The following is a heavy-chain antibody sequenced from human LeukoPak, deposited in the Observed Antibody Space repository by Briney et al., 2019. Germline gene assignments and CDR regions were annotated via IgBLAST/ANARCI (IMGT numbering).Heavy chain of an antibody. J-gene: IGHJ4*02. CDR2: MKTKTYGGTT. Sequence: MKTKTYGGTTEYAASVKGRFTISRDDSTGIAYLQMDSLKPEDTAVYYCSRGVIVGAPYFDYWGQGTLVTVSS. V-gene: IGHV3-49*02. CDR3: SRGVIVGAPYFDY. D-gene: IGHD1-26*01.